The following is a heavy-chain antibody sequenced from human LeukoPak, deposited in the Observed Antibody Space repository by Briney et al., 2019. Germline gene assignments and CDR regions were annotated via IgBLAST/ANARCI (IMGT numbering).Heavy chain of an antibody. Sequence: SETLSLTCTVSGGSISSSTYYWGWIRQPPGKGLEWIGDIYYTGTTYYNPSLNSRVTISVDTSKNQFSLKLSSVTAADTAVYFCARQSYCSGGSCYSGYWGQGTLVTVSS. V-gene: IGHV4-39*01. CDR1: GGSISSSTYY. J-gene: IGHJ4*02. CDR3: ARQSYCSGGSCYSGY. CDR2: IYYTGTT. D-gene: IGHD2-15*01.